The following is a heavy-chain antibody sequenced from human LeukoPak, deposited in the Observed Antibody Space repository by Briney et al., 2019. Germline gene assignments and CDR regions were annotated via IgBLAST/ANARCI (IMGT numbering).Heavy chain of an antibody. D-gene: IGHD1-26*01. Sequence: GASVKVSCKASGGTFSSYAISWVRQAPGQGLEWMGGIIPIFGTANYAQKFQGRVTITTDESTSTAYMELSSLRSEDTAVYYCAKPLGATDWFDPWGQGTLVTVSS. J-gene: IGHJ5*02. CDR3: AKPLGATDWFDP. CDR2: IIPIFGTA. CDR1: GGTFSSYA. V-gene: IGHV1-69*05.